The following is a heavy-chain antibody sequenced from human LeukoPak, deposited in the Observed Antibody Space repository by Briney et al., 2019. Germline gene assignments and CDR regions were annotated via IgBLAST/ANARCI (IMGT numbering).Heavy chain of an antibody. CDR3: AREYYGSGSGFDY. V-gene: IGHV3-21*01. CDR2: ISSSSSYI. J-gene: IGHJ4*02. D-gene: IGHD3-10*01. CDR1: GFTFSSYS. Sequence: PGGSLRLSCAASGFTFSSYSMNWVRQGPGKGLECVSSISSSSSYIYYADSVKGRFTISRDNAKNSLYLQMNSLRAEDTAVYYCAREYYGSGSGFDYWGQGTLVTVSS.